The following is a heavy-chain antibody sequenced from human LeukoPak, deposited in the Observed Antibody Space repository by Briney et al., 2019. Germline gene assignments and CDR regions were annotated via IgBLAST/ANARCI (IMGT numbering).Heavy chain of an antibody. Sequence: GGSLRLSCAGSGFTFSSYGMHWVRQAPGKGLEWVAVILYDGNNEYYADSVKGRFTTSRDNSKNTLYLQMNSLRAEDTAVYYCAKGTGMDVWGKGTTVTVSS. CDR3: AKGTGMDV. CDR1: GFTFSSYG. J-gene: IGHJ6*04. CDR2: ILYDGNNE. V-gene: IGHV3-30*18.